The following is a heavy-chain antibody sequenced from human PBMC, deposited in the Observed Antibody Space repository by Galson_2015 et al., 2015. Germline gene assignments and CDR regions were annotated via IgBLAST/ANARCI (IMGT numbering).Heavy chain of an antibody. Sequence: SLRLSCAASGFTFDDYAMHWVRQAPGKGLEWVSGISWNSGSIGYADSVKGRFTISRDNAKNSLYLQMNSLRAEDTALYYCAKPYCGGDCYGLDGMNVWGQGTTVAVSS. CDR3: AKPYCGGDCYGLDGMNV. D-gene: IGHD2-21*02. J-gene: IGHJ6*02. CDR2: ISWNSGSI. V-gene: IGHV3-9*01. CDR1: GFTFDDYA.